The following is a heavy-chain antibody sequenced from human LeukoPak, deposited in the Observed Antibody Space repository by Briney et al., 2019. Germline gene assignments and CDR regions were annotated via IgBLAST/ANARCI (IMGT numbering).Heavy chain of an antibody. CDR1: GGSISSSSYY. Sequence: SETLSLTCTVSGGSISSSSYYWGWIRQPPGKGLEWIGSIYYSGSTYYNPSLKSRVTISVDTSKNQFSLKLSSVTAADTAVYYCARRLYRFNWCDPWGQGTLVTVSS. V-gene: IGHV4-39*01. CDR2: IYYSGST. CDR3: ARRLYRFNWCDP. J-gene: IGHJ5*02. D-gene: IGHD2-2*02.